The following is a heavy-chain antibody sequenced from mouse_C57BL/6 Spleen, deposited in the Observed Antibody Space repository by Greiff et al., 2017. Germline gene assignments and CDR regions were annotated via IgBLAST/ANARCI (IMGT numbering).Heavy chain of an antibody. CDR3: DREGGKYEFDY. V-gene: IGHV1-55*01. CDR2: IYPGSGNT. CDR1: GYTFTSYC. D-gene: IGHD2-1*01. Sequence: VQLQQPGAELVKPGASVKLSCKASGYTFTSYCISWVKQRPGQGLEWIGEIYPGSGNTNYNEKFKGKATLTVDKSSSTAYMELSSLTSEDSAVXVCDREGGKYEFDYWGQGTTLTVSS. J-gene: IGHJ2*01.